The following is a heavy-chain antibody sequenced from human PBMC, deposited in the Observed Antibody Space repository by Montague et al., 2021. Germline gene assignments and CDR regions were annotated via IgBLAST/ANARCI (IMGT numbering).Heavy chain of an antibody. CDR3: ARAEDYYGSGSYLGVDY. CDR1: GGSISSGGYY. V-gene: IGHV4-31*03. Sequence: TLSLTCTVSGGSISSGGYYWSWIRQLPGKGLEWIGYIFYSGNTYYNPSLKSRVTISVDTSKNQFSLKLSSVTAADTAVYYCARAEDYYGSGSYLGVDYWGQGTLVTVSS. J-gene: IGHJ4*02. D-gene: IGHD3-10*01. CDR2: IFYSGNT.